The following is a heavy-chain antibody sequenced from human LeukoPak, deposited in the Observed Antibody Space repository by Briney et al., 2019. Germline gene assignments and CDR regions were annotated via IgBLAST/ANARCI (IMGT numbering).Heavy chain of an antibody. V-gene: IGHV3-74*01. CDR2: INSDGSTT. Sequence: GGSLRLSCAASGFTFSNYWMHWVRQAPGKGLVWVSRINSDGSTTSYADSVKGRFTISRDNAKNSLYLQMNSLRAEDTAVYYCARDPYFYGSGGYFDYWGQGTPVTVSS. D-gene: IGHD3-10*01. J-gene: IGHJ4*02. CDR3: ARDPYFYGSGGYFDY. CDR1: GFTFSNYW.